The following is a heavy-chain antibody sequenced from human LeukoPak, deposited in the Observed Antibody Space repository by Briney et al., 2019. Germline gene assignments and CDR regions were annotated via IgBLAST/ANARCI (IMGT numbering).Heavy chain of an antibody. CDR3: ATGAYYYDSSGPVLRY. CDR1: GYTLTELS. V-gene: IGHV1-24*01. Sequence: ASAKVSCKVSGYTLTELSMHWVRQAPGKGLEWMGGFDPEDGETIYAQKFQGRVTMTEDTSTDTAYMELSSLRSEDTAVYYCATGAYYYDSSGPVLRYWGQGTLVTVSS. CDR2: FDPEDGET. J-gene: IGHJ4*02. D-gene: IGHD3-22*01.